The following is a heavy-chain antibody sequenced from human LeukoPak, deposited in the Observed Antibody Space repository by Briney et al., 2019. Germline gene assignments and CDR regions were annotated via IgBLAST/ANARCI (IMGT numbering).Heavy chain of an antibody. J-gene: IGHJ4*02. CDR3: VKDLSGTYSFDY. V-gene: IGHV3-64D*06. D-gene: IGHD1-26*01. Sequence: PGESLRLSCSASGFTFSSYTMHWVRQAPGKGLDYVSTTHGDVSRIYYADSVKGRFTISRDNSRNTLYLQMSSLRAEDTAVYYCVKDLSGTYSFDYWGQGTLVTVSS. CDR2: THGDVSRI. CDR1: GFTFSSYT.